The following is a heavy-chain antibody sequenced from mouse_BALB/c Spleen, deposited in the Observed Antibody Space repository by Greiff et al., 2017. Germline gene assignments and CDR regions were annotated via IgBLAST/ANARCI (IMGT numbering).Heavy chain of an antibody. J-gene: IGHJ1*01. CDR1: GFNIKDTY. V-gene: IGHV14-3*02. CDR2: IDPANGNT. Sequence: VQLQQSGAELVKPGASVKLSCTASGFNIKDTYMHWVQQRPEQGLEWIGRIDPANGNTNYDPKFQGKATITADTSSNTAYLQLSSLTSEDTAVYYGARWDWYFDVWGAGTTVTVSS. CDR3: ARWDWYFDV.